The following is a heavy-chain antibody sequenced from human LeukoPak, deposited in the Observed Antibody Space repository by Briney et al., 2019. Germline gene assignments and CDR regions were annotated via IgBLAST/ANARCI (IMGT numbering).Heavy chain of an antibody. CDR2: IYFSGLTRGST. CDR3: ARDQEYSGSYYRYFDF. CDR1: GGSISSYY. D-gene: IGHD1-26*01. J-gene: IGHJ4*02. V-gene: IGHV4-59*01. Sequence: SETLSLTCTVSGGSISSYYCSWIRQPPGKGLEWIGYIYFSGLTRGSTNYNPSLRSRVTISVDTSKNQFTLKVNSVTSADTAVYYCARDQEYSGSYYRYFDFWGQGALVTVSS.